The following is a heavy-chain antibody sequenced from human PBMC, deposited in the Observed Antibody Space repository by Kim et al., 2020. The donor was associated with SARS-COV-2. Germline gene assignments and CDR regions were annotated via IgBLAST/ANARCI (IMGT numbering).Heavy chain of an antibody. CDR1: GYTFTGYY. CDR2: INPNSGGT. J-gene: IGHJ6*02. CDR3: ARGPTVNYYYYGMDV. D-gene: IGHD4-17*01. Sequence: ASVKVSCKASGYTFTGYYMHWVRQAPGQGLEWMGWINPNSGGTNYAQKFQGRVTMTRDTSISTAYMELSRLRSDDTAVYYCARGPTVNYYYYGMDVWGQGTTVTVSS. V-gene: IGHV1-2*02.